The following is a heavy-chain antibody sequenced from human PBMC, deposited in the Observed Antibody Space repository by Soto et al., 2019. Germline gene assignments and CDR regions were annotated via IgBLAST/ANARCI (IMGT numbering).Heavy chain of an antibody. J-gene: IGHJ6*04. CDR1: GYSFTSYW. D-gene: IGHD6-6*01. V-gene: IGHV5-51*01. Sequence: GESLKISCKGSGYSFTSYWIGWVRQMPGKGLEWMGIIYPGDSDTRYSPSFQGQVTISADKSISTAYLQWSSLKASDTAMYYCARLGSIAARSYYYGMDVWGTGTTVTVSS. CDR3: ARLGSIAARSYYYGMDV. CDR2: IYPGDSDT.